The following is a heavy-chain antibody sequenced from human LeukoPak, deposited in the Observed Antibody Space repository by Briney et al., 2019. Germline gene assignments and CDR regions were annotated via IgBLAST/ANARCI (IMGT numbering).Heavy chain of an antibody. V-gene: IGHV3-21*01. CDR1: GFTFSRYS. D-gene: IGHD3-22*01. J-gene: IGHJ4*02. CDR3: AREGEDYYYDSSGYLEY. Sequence: PGGALRLSCAASGFTFSRYSMNWVRQAPGKGLEWVSFISSSRSYIYYADSVKGRLTISRDNAKNSLYLQMNSLRAEDTAVYYCAREGEDYYYDSSGYLEYWGQGTLVTVSS. CDR2: ISSSRSYI.